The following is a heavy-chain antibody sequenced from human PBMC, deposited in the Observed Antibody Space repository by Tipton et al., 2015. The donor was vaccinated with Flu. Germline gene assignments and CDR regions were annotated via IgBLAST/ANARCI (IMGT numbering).Heavy chain of an antibody. D-gene: IGHD3-22*01. CDR2: IYYSGST. CDR1: GGSISSYY. Sequence: TLSLTCTVSGGSISSYYWSWIRQPPGKGLEWIGYIYYSGSTNYNPSLKSRVTISVDTSKNQFSLKLSSVTAADTAVYYCARVDSSGYYPVHWGKGTLVTVSS. J-gene: IGHJ4*02. V-gene: IGHV4-59*01. CDR3: ARVDSSGYYPVH.